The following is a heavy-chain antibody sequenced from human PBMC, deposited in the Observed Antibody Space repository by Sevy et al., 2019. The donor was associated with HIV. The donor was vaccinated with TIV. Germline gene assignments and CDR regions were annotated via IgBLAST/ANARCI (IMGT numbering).Heavy chain of an antibody. Sequence: GGSLRLSCAASGFPFSSYAMSWVRQAPGKGLEWVSTLIGGGSRTYYADSVTGRFIISRDNSRNTLYLQMNSLRDEDTAVYYCARGGTYFPYWGQGTLVTVSS. J-gene: IGHJ4*02. CDR2: LIGGGSRT. V-gene: IGHV3-23*01. D-gene: IGHD1-26*01. CDR3: ARGGTYFPY. CDR1: GFPFSSYA.